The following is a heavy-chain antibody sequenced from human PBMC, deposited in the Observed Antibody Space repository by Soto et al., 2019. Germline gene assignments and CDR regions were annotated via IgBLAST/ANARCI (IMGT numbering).Heavy chain of an antibody. V-gene: IGHV3-15*07. CDR2: IKSKTDGGTT. J-gene: IGHJ5*02. CDR1: GFSFSYVW. Sequence: EVQLVQSGGGLVKPGGSLRLSCAASGFSFSYVWMNWVRQAPGKGLEWVGRIKSKTDGGTTEYSAPVKGRFTISRDDSKNALYLEMNSLKTEDTAVYYCANHPRGNWFDAWGQGTLVTVSS. CDR3: ANHPRGNWFDA.